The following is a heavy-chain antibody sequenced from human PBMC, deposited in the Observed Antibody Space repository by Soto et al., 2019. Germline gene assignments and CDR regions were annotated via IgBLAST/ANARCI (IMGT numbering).Heavy chain of an antibody. CDR1: GGSISSPYYC. CDR3: ARGPSGDKVDY. J-gene: IGHJ4*02. D-gene: IGHD7-27*01. Sequence: QVQLQESGPGLVKPSQTLSLTCTVSGGSISSPYYCWSWIRQTPDKGLEWIGHIYDGGTTYNNPSLKSRITKTEXTAKTQFSRKLSSVSAADTAVYYCARGPSGDKVDYWGQGILVTVSS. CDR2: IYDGGTT. V-gene: IGHV4-30-4*01.